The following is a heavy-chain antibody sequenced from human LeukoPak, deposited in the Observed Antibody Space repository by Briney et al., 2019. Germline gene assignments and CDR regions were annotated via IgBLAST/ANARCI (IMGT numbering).Heavy chain of an antibody. J-gene: IGHJ4*02. D-gene: IGHD1-26*01. CDR1: GFTFSNHG. V-gene: IGHV3-48*03. CDR2: ISSSGSTI. Sequence: GGSLRLSCAASGFTFSNHGMNWVRQAPGKGLEWVSYISSSGSTIYYADSVKGRFTISRDNAKNSLYLQMNSLRAEDTAVYYCARDFGHWELNGGYYFDYWGQGTLVTVSS. CDR3: ARDFGHWELNGGYYFDY.